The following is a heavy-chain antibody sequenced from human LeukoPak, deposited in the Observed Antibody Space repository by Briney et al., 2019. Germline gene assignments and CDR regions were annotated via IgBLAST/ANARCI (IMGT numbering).Heavy chain of an antibody. J-gene: IGHJ4*02. D-gene: IGHD3-22*01. CDR2: VYTSRST. V-gene: IGHV4-4*07. CDR3: ARASGSHYDSSGYYPLTFDY. Sequence: SETLSLTCTVSGGSISSYYWSWIRQPAGKGLEWIGRVYTSRSTNYNPSLKSRVTMSVDTSKNQLSLKLSSVTAADTAVYYCARASGSHYDSSGYYPLTFDYWGQGTLVTVSS. CDR1: GGSISSYY.